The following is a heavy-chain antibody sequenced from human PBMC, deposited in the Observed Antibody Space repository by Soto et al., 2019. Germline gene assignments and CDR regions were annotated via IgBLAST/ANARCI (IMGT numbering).Heavy chain of an antibody. V-gene: IGHV1-24*01. CDR2: FDPEDGET. J-gene: IGHJ6*02. CDR3: ATRYYDILTGYPYYYYGMDV. CDR1: GYTFTSYG. Sequence: ASVKVSCKDSGYTFTSYGISWVRQAPGQGLEWMGGFDPEDGETIYAQKFQGRVTMTEDTSTDTAYMELSSLRSEDTAVYYCATRYYDILTGYPYYYYGMDVWGQGTTVTV. D-gene: IGHD3-9*01.